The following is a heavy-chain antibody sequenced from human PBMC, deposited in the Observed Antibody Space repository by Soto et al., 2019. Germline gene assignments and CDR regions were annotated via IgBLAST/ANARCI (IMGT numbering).Heavy chain of an antibody. CDR2: INHSGST. Sequence: SSETLSLTCAVYGGSFSGYYWSWIRQPPGKGLEWIGEINHSGSTNYNPSLKSRVTISVDTFKNQFSLKLSSVTAADTAVYYCARGITMVRGVIYYFDYWGQGTLVTVSS. V-gene: IGHV4-34*01. CDR3: ARGITMVRGVIYYFDY. J-gene: IGHJ4*02. CDR1: GGSFSGYY. D-gene: IGHD3-10*01.